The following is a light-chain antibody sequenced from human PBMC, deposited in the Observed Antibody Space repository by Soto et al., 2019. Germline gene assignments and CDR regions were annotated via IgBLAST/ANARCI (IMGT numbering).Light chain of an antibody. J-gene: IGKJ1*01. CDR2: WAS. Sequence: DTLMTQSPDSLTVSLCEIATINCNSSQSFLFTSSNKNFLTWYQQKPGQPPKLLIYWASTRESGVPDRFSGSGSGTNFTLTISSLQAEDVAVYYCQQYYTTPWTFGQGTKVDI. V-gene: IGKV4-1*01. CDR1: QSFLFTSSNKNF. CDR3: QQYYTTPWT.